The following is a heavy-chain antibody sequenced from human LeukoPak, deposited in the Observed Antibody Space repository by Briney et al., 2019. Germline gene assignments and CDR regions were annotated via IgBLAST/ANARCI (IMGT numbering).Heavy chain of an antibody. CDR3: ARGPQVYYDSSGYYYVANAFDI. Sequence: GGSLRLSCAASGFTFSSYAMHWVRQAPGKGLEWVAVISYDGSNKYYADSVKGRFTISRDNSKNTLYLQMNSPRAEDTAVYYCARGPQVYYDSSGYYYVANAFDIWGQGTMVTVSS. D-gene: IGHD3-22*01. J-gene: IGHJ3*02. CDR2: ISYDGSNK. V-gene: IGHV3-30*04. CDR1: GFTFSSYA.